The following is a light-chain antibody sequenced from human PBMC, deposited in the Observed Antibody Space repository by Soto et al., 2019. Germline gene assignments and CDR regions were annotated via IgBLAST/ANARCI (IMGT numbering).Light chain of an antibody. CDR1: SSNVCAYNY. CDR2: HVT. Sequence: QSALTQPRSVSGSPGQSVTISCTGTSSNVCAYNYVSWYQQHPGKAPKLMIYHVTYRPSGVSNRYSGSKSGNSASLTISGLQADDEADYYCCSLTTSHTYVFGSGTKLTVL. J-gene: IGLJ1*01. V-gene: IGLV2-11*01. CDR3: CSLTTSHTYV.